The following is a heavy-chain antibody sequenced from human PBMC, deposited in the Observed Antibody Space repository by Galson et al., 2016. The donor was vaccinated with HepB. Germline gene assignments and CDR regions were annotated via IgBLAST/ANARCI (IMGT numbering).Heavy chain of an antibody. CDR3: ARAGSPYYDFWSGYYRPDAFDI. J-gene: IGHJ3*02. CDR1: GGSVSGYY. D-gene: IGHD3-3*01. V-gene: IGHV4-59*08. Sequence: SETLSLTCAVSGGSVSGYYWSWIRQAPGTGLEWIGYIDDSGKTKYNLSLKSRVTISEDTSKNQFSLKLSSVTAADTAVYYCARAGSPYYDFWSGYYRPDAFDIWGQGTMVTVSS. CDR2: IDDSGKT.